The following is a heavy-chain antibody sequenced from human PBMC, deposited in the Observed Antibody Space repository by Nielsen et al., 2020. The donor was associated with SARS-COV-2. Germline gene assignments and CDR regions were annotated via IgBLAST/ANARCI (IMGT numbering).Heavy chain of an antibody. J-gene: IGHJ6*03. CDR2: IYYSGST. V-gene: IGHV4-59*01. Sequence: SETLSLTCAVYGGSFSGYYWSWIRQPPGKGLEWIGYIYYSGSTNYNPSLKSRVTISVDTSKNQFSLKLSSVTAADTAVYYCARSSLTYYDFWSGYYKDSGYMDVWGKGTTVTVSS. CDR3: ARSSLTYYDFWSGYYKDSGYMDV. D-gene: IGHD3-3*01. CDR1: GGSFSGYY.